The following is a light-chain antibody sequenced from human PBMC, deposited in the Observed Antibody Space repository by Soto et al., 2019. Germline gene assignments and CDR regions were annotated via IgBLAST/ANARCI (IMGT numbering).Light chain of an antibody. CDR3: CSYAGRYTRI. J-gene: IGLJ2*01. CDR1: SSDVSAYQF. V-gene: IGLV2-11*01. Sequence: QSALTQPRSVSGSPGQSVTISCTGSSSDVSAYQFVSWYQQHPGKAPKLILYDVNQRPSGVPDRFSGSKSGDTASLTISGLQAEDEADYYCCSYAGRYTRIFGGGTNVTVL. CDR2: DVN.